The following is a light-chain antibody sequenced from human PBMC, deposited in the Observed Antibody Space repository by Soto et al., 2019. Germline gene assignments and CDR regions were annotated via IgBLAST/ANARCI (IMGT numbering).Light chain of an antibody. J-gene: IGLJ3*02. Sequence: QLVLTQSPSASASLGASVKLTCTLSSGHSSYAIAWHQQHPEKGPRYLMRVNSDGSHSKGDGIPDRFSGSRSGAERYLTISSLQSEDEADYYCQTWDTGIWVFGGGTKVTVL. CDR3: QTWDTGIWV. CDR1: SGHSSYA. CDR2: VNSDGSH. V-gene: IGLV4-69*02.